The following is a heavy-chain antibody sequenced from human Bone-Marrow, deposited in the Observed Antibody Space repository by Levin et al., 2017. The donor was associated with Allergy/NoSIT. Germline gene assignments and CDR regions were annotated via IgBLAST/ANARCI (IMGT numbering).Heavy chain of an antibody. J-gene: IGHJ4*02. CDR3: VRGVDYSADY. V-gene: IGHV3-7*01. D-gene: IGHD4-11*01. CDR1: GFTFSSYW. CDR2: MNQDGSQR. Sequence: GGSLRLSCAASGFTFSSYWMNWIRQAPGKGLDWVANMNQDGSQRYYVDSVKGRFTIFRDNAKNSLYLQMDSLRAEDTAVYYCVRGVDYSADYWGQGTLVTVSS.